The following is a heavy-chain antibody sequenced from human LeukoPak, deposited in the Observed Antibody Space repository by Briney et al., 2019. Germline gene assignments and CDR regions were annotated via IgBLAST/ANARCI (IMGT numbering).Heavy chain of an antibody. J-gene: IGHJ4*02. V-gene: IGHV1-69*04. D-gene: IGHD4-17*01. CDR1: GGTFSSYT. CDR3: AREISMTTVPNGAFDY. CDR2: IIPILGIA. Sequence: SVKVSCKPSGGTFSSYTISWVRQAPGQGLEWMGRIIPILGIANYAQKFQGRVTITADKSTSTAYMELSSLRSEDTAVYYCAREISMTTVPNGAFDYWGQGTLVTVSS.